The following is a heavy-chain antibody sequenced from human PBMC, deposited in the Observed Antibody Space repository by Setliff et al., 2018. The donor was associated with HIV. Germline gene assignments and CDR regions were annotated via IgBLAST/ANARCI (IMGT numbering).Heavy chain of an antibody. Sequence: GASVKASCKASGYTFTSYGISWVRQAPGQGLEWMGWISAYNGNTNYAQKLQGRVTMTTDTSTSTAYMELRSLRSDDTAVYYCARDFVEGIAVTDWFDPWGQGTLVTVSS. CDR3: ARDFVEGIAVTDWFDP. J-gene: IGHJ5*02. CDR1: GYTFTSYG. D-gene: IGHD6-19*01. V-gene: IGHV1-18*01. CDR2: ISAYNGNT.